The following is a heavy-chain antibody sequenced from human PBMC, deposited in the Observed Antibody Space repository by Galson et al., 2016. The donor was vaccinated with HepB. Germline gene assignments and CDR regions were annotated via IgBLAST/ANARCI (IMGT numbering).Heavy chain of an antibody. J-gene: IGHJ3*02. D-gene: IGHD5-18*01. V-gene: IGHV3-23*01. CDR3: AKDVDTAMVPDAFDI. Sequence: SLRLSCAASGFTFTNAWMSWVRQAPGKGLEWVSGISGRGGRTYNEDSVKGRFTLSRDNSKDTLYLQMNSLRAEDTAVYYCAKDVDTAMVPDAFDIWGQGTMVTVSS. CDR1: GFTFTNAW. CDR2: ISGRGGRT.